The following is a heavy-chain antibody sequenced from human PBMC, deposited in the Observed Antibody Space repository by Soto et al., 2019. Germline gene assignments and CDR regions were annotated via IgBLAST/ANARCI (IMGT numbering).Heavy chain of an antibody. D-gene: IGHD3-10*01. J-gene: IGHJ4*02. Sequence: EVQLVESGGGLVQPGGSLRLSCAASGFTFSTYWMGWVRQAPGKGLEWVANIKQDGSEKYYVDSVKGRFTISRDNAKNSLYLQMNSLRAEDTAVYYCATLPVLRWFGELSTPYYFDYWGQGTLVTVSS. V-gene: IGHV3-7*01. CDR3: ATLPVLRWFGELSTPYYFDY. CDR2: IKQDGSEK. CDR1: GFTFSTYW.